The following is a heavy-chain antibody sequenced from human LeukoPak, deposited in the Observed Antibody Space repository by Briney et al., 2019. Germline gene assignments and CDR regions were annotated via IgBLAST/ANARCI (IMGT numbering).Heavy chain of an antibody. CDR2: ISAYNGNT. J-gene: IGHJ4*02. V-gene: IGHV1-18*01. Sequence: GASVKVSCKASGYTFTSYGISWVRQAPGQGLEWMGWISAYNGNTNYAQKLQGRVTMTTDTSTSTAYMELRSLRSDDTAVYYCARDPLRGYSYGSFDYWGQGTLVTVSS. CDR1: GYTFTSYG. CDR3: ARDPLRGYSYGSFDY. D-gene: IGHD5-18*01.